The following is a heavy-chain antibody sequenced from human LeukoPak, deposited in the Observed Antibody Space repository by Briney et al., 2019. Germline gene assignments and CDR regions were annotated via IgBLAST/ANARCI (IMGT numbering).Heavy chain of an antibody. J-gene: IGHJ4*02. Sequence: GGSLRLSCAASGFTFSSYAMSWVRQAPGKGLEWVSAISGSGGSTYYADSVKGRFSISRDNSKNTLYLQMNSLRAEDTAVYYCAKFLPTHIVVANYYFDYWGQGTLVTVSS. CDR1: GFTFSSYA. CDR2: ISGSGGST. CDR3: AKFLPTHIVVANYYFDY. D-gene: IGHD2-21*01. V-gene: IGHV3-23*01.